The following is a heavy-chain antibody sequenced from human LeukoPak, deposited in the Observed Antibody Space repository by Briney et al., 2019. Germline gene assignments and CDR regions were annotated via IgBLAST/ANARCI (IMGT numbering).Heavy chain of an antibody. D-gene: IGHD2-21*01. CDR3: ARLVHCGGDCYSP. J-gene: IGHJ5*02. CDR2: IYYSGST. Sequence: SETLSLTCTVSGGSISSSSYYWGWIRQPPGEGLEWIGSIYYSGSTYYNPSLKSRVTISVDTSKNQFSLKLSSVTAADTAVYYCARLVHCGGDCYSPWGQGTLITVSS. CDR1: GGSISSSSYY. V-gene: IGHV4-39*01.